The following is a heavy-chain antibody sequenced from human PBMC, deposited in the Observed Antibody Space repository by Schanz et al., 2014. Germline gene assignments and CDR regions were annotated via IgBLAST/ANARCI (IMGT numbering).Heavy chain of an antibody. V-gene: IGHV1-18*01. Sequence: QVQLVQSGAEVKKPGASVKVSCKTSGYIFTNYDISWVRQAPGQGLEWMGWISIRTGNTNYGQRLQGRVTMTTDTSTSTAYMELSTLRSDDTSVYYCARVGSFWGYFDPWGRGTLVTVSS. CDR1: GYIFTNYD. CDR2: ISIRTGNT. CDR3: ARVGSFWGYFDP. D-gene: IGHD7-27*01. J-gene: IGHJ2*01.